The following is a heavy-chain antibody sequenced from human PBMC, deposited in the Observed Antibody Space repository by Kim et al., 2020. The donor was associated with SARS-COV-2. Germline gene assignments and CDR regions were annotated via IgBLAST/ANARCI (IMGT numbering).Heavy chain of an antibody. Sequence: SVKVSCKASGGTFSSYAISWVRQAPGQGLEWMGGIIPIFGTANYAQKFQGRVTITADESTSTAYMELSSLRSEDTAVYYCARDFPERGGTSPTEDDLVGASVTWGQGTLVTVSS. D-gene: IGHD1-26*01. J-gene: IGHJ4*02. CDR3: ARDFPERGGTSPTEDDLVGASVT. CDR1: GGTFSSYA. CDR2: IIPIFGTA. V-gene: IGHV1-69*13.